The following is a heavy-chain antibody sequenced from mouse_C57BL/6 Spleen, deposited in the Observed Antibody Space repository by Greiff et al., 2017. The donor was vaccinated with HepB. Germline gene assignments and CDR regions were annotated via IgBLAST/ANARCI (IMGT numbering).Heavy chain of an antibody. Sequence: EVQLVESGPGLVKPSQSLSLTCSVTGYSITSGYYWNWIRQFPGNTLEWMGYISYDGSNNYNPSLKNRISITRDTSKNQFFLKLNSVTTEDTATYYCARGYYGSYYFDYWGQGTTLTVSS. J-gene: IGHJ2*01. D-gene: IGHD1-1*01. CDR3: ARGYYGSYYFDY. CDR2: ISYDGSN. V-gene: IGHV3-6*01. CDR1: GYSITSGYY.